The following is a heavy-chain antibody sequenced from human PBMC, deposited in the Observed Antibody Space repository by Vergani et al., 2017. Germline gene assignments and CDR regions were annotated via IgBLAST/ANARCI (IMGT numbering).Heavy chain of an antibody. CDR2: IDPSDSYT. CDR1: GYSFTSYW. D-gene: IGHD6-19*01. CDR3: ARLRYSSYYFDY. J-gene: IGHJ4*02. Sequence: EVPLVPSGAAVKTPGESLRISCKCSGYSFTSYWISWVRQMPGKGLEWMGRIDPSDSYTNYSPSFQGHVTISADKSISTAYLQWSSLKASDTAMYYCARLRYSSYYFDYWGQGTLVTVSS. V-gene: IGHV5-10-1*01.